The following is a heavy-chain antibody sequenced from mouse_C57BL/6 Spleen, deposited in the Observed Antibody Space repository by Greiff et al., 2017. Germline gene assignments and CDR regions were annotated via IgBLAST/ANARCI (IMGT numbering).Heavy chain of an antibody. Sequence: VQLQQPGAELVKPGASVKLSCKASGYTFTSYWMQWVKQRPGQGLEWIGEIDPSDSYTNYNQKFKGKATLTVDTSSSTAYMQLSSLTSEDSAVYYCARTHGSSYYAMDYWGQGTSFTVAS. CDR3: ARTHGSSYYAMDY. CDR2: IDPSDSYT. V-gene: IGHV1-50*01. D-gene: IGHD1-1*01. CDR1: GYTFTSYW. J-gene: IGHJ4*01.